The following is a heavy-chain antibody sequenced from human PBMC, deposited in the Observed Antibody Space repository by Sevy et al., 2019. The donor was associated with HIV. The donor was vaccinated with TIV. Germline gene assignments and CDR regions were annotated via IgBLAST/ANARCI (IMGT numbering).Heavy chain of an antibody. Sequence: GGSLRLSCAASGFSFSTYWMTWVRQAPGKGLEWVATMNQDGTEGDYVDSVKGRFTISRENTKTSLFLQMNSLSAEDTGVYYCVREGMGGFSYSLDCWGQGTLVTVSS. CDR1: GFSFSTYW. J-gene: IGHJ4*02. D-gene: IGHD3-16*01. CDR3: VREGMGGFSYSLDC. V-gene: IGHV3-7*01. CDR2: MNQDGTEG.